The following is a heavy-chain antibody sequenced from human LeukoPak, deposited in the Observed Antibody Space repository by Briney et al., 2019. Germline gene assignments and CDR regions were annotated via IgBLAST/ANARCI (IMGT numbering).Heavy chain of an antibody. Sequence: PGGSLRLSCAASGFTFSNYNMNWVRQAPGKGLEWVSSISSSSYIYYADSVKGRFTISRDNAKNSLYLQMNSLRAEDTAVYYCARDLVGAIDYWGQGTLVTVSS. CDR2: ISSSSYI. CDR3: ARDLVGAIDY. V-gene: IGHV3-21*01. D-gene: IGHD1-26*01. CDR1: GFTFSNYN. J-gene: IGHJ4*02.